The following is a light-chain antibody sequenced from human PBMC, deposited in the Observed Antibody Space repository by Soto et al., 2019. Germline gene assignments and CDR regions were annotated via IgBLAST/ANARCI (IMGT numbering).Light chain of an antibody. J-gene: IGKJ5*01. CDR2: DAS. CDR1: QSVSSY. CDR3: QQRSNWPLIT. Sequence: IVLTQSPATLSLSPGEIATLSCRASQSVSSYLAWYQQKPGQAPRLLIYDASNRATGIPARFSGSGSGTDFTLTISSLEPEDFAVYYCQQRSNWPLITFGQGTRLEIK. V-gene: IGKV3-11*01.